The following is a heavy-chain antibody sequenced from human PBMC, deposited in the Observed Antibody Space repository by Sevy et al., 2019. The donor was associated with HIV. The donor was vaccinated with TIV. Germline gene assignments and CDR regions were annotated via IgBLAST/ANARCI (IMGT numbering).Heavy chain of an antibody. CDR3: VRAIGAAGSY. V-gene: IGHV3-7*01. D-gene: IGHD6-13*01. Sequence: GGSLRLSCEASGFTFSSYWMSWVRQAPGKGLEWVANIKEDGSVKYYVESVKGRFTISRGNAKNSVYLQMNSLRAEDAALYYCVRAIGAAGSYWGLGTLVTVSS. J-gene: IGHJ4*02. CDR1: GFTFSSYW. CDR2: IKEDGSVK.